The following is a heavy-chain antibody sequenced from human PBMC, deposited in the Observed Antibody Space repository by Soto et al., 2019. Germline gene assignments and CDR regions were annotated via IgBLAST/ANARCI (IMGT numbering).Heavy chain of an antibody. CDR1: GFTFSSYG. Sequence: QVQLVESGGGVVQPGRSLRLSCAASGFTFSSYGMHWVRQAPGKGLEWVAVISYDGSNKYYADSVKGRFTISRDNSKNTLYLQMNSLRAEDTAVYYCAKVLVGGTRDYYYGMDVWGQGTTVTVSS. J-gene: IGHJ6*02. CDR3: AKVLVGGTRDYYYGMDV. CDR2: ISYDGSNK. V-gene: IGHV3-30*18. D-gene: IGHD1-26*01.